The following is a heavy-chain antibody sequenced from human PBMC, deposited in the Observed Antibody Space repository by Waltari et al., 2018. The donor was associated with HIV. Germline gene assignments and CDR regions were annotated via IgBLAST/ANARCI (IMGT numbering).Heavy chain of an antibody. CDR3: VKDMFGEYDY. CDR2: INPDGNTI. V-gene: IGHV3-74*01. CDR1: GFSVSRYW. D-gene: IGHD3-10*02. J-gene: IGHJ4*02. Sequence: EVQLVQSGGGLVQPGGSRRLSCAASGFSVSRYWMHWVRQIPGQGLVWVSRINPDGNTINYADSVRGRFTISSDYAKNTLYLQMNSLRDEDTAMYYCVKDMFGEYDYWGQGTLVTVSS.